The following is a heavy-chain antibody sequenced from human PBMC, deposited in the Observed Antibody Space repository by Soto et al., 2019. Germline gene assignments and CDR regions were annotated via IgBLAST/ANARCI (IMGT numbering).Heavy chain of an antibody. CDR3: ARRSGWTFDY. V-gene: IGHV4-31*03. J-gene: IGHJ4*02. D-gene: IGHD6-19*01. CDR1: GVSISSGDYY. Sequence: TLSLTCTVSGVSISSGDYYWSWIRQHPGKGLEWIGYIYYSGSTYYNPSLKSRVTISVDTSKNQFSLKLSSVTAADTAVYYCARRSGWTFDYWGQGTLVTVSS. CDR2: IYYSGST.